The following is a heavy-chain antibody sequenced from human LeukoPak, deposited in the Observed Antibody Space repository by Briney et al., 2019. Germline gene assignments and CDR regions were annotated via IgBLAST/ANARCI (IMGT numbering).Heavy chain of an antibody. J-gene: IGHJ4*02. V-gene: IGHV4-59*08. Sequence: PSETLSLTCTVSGGSISSYYWSWIRQPPGKGLEWIGYIYYRGSTNYNPSLKSRVTISVDTSKNQFSLKLSSVTAADTAVYYCAGGARYSSGWDFDYWGQGTLVTVSS. CDR3: AGGARYSSGWDFDY. D-gene: IGHD6-19*01. CDR1: GGSISSYY. CDR2: IYYRGST.